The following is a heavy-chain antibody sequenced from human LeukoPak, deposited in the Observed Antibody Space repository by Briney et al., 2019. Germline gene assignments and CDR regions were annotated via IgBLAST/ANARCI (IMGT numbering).Heavy chain of an antibody. V-gene: IGHV3-30*04. J-gene: IGHJ3*01. CDR2: ISYDGSNK. CDR1: GFTFSSYA. CDR3: AKDPRNYYDSSGYP. Sequence: GGSLRLSCAASGFTFSSYAMHWVRQAPGKGLEWVAVISYDGSNKYYADSVKGRFTISRDNSKNTLYLQMNSLRAEDTAVYYCAKDPRNYYDSSGYPWGQGTMVTVSS. D-gene: IGHD3-22*01.